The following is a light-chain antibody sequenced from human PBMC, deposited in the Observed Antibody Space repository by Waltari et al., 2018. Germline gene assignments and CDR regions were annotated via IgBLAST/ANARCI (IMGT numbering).Light chain of an antibody. Sequence: DIQLTQSPSTLSASVGDRVTITCRASQAIGTWLAWYQQKPGKAPKLLVYKASRLQSGVPSRFSGSGSRTEFTLTITSLQPEDFATFYCQQFDTYPWTFGQGTKVDIK. CDR1: QAIGTW. J-gene: IGKJ1*01. CDR3: QQFDTYPWT. V-gene: IGKV1-5*03. CDR2: KAS.